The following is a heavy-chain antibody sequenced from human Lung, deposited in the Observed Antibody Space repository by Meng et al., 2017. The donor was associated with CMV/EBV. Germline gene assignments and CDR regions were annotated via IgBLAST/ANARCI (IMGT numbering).Heavy chain of an antibody. D-gene: IGHD1-26*01. CDR3: ASGAGDY. Sequence: GESXKISCKGSGYSFSTYWIAWVRQMPGKGLEWMGVIHSSDSETTYSPSFEGQVTISADKSISTVYLHWSYLKASDTGMYYCASGAGDYSGQGTLVTVSS. CDR1: GYSFSTYW. J-gene: IGHJ4*02. CDR2: IHSSDSET. V-gene: IGHV5-51*01.